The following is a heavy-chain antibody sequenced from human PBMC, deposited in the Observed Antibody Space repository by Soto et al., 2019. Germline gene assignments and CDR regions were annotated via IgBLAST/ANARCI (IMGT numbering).Heavy chain of an antibody. J-gene: IGHJ6*02. CDR2: IYYGGNS. CDR1: GDSISSGDHY. CDR3: ARVRYDYGSGSYAMDV. D-gene: IGHD3-10*01. V-gene: IGHV4-31*03. Sequence: QVQLQESGPGLVKPSQTLSLTCTVSGDSISSGDHYWSWIRQHPGKDLEWIGFIYYGGNSYYKPPLTSRLTISVGTSNHQFSLRLSYVTDADTAVYYCARVRYDYGSGSYAMDVWGRGTTVTVSS.